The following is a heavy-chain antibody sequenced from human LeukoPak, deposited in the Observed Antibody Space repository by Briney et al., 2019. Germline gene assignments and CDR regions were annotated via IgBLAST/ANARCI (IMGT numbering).Heavy chain of an antibody. CDR1: GGSISSSDYY. J-gene: IGHJ4*02. CDR3: ARAYLNDYSNYFDY. V-gene: IGHV4-39*01. CDR2: IYYTGIT. Sequence: SETLSLTCTVSGGSISSSDYYWGWIRQPPGKGLEWIGSIYYTGITYYNPSLKSRLTISVDTSKNQFSLKLSSVTAADTAVYYCARAYLNDYSNYFDYWGQGTLVTVSS. D-gene: IGHD4-11*01.